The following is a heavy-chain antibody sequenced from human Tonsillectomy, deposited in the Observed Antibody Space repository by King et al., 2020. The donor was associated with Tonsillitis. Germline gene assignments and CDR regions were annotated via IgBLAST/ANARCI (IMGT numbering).Heavy chain of an antibody. Sequence: QLVQSGGGVVQPGRSLRLSCAASGFTFSSYGMHWVRQAPGKGLEWVAVISYDGSNKYYADSVKGRFTISRDNSKNTLYLQMNSLRAEDTAVYYCAKAGGMATIFDYWGQGTLVTVSS. V-gene: IGHV3-30*18. CDR3: AKAGGMATIFDY. J-gene: IGHJ4*02. CDR1: GFTFSSYG. CDR2: ISYDGSNK. D-gene: IGHD5-24*01.